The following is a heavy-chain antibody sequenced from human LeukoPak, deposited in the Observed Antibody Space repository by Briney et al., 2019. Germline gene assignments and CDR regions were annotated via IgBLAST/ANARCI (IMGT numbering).Heavy chain of an antibody. CDR1: GDSVSSNSAA. V-gene: IGHV6-1*01. J-gene: IGHJ4*02. CDR3: VRISGSSWIDY. CDR2: TYYKSRWYN. D-gene: IGHD6-13*01. Sequence: SQTLSLTCALSGDSVSSNSAAWNWLRQSPSRGLEWLGRTYYKSRWYNDYAASVKSRITINPDTSKNQFSLQLDSVTPGDTATYYCVRISGSSWIDYWGQGTLVTVSS.